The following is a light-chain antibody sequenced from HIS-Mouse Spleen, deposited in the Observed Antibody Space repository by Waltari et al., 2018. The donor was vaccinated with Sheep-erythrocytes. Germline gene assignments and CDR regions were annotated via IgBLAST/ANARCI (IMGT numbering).Light chain of an antibody. CDR3: CSYAGSSTWV. V-gene: IGLV2-23*01. Sequence: QSALTQPASVSGSPGQSITISCTGTSSDVGSYNLVPWCQQPPGKAPKLMIYEGSKRPSGVSNRFSGSKSGNTASLTISGLQAEDEADYYCCSYAGSSTWVFGGGTKLTVL. J-gene: IGLJ3*02. CDR1: SSDVGSYNL. CDR2: EGS.